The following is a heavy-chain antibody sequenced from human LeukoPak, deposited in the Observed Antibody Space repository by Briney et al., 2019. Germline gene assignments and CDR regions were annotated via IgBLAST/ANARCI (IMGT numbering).Heavy chain of an antibody. J-gene: IGHJ6*03. Sequence: GESLQISCKASGYSFTTHWIGWVRQMPGKGLEWMGIIYPGDSDTRYSPSFQGQVTISADKSISTAYLQWSSLKASDTAMYYCARQTRYRVVVITDYYYYYYMDVWGKGTTVTISS. D-gene: IGHD3-22*01. V-gene: IGHV5-51*01. CDR1: GYSFTTHW. CDR2: IYPGDSDT. CDR3: ARQTRYRVVVITDYYYYYYMDV.